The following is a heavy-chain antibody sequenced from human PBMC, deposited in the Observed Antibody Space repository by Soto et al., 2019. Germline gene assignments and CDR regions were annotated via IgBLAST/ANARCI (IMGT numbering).Heavy chain of an antibody. CDR2: INGGSGFT. CDR1: GFTFSTFA. V-gene: IGHV3-23*01. Sequence: EVQLLESGGGFVQPGGSLRLSCAASGFTFSTFAMNWVRQAPGKGLEWVSGINGGSGFTFYADSVKGRFTISRDDSENTLFLQMISLRAEDTAKYYCAKSGPTNYFDFWGQGTLVTVSS. J-gene: IGHJ4*02. D-gene: IGHD1-26*01. CDR3: AKSGPTNYFDF.